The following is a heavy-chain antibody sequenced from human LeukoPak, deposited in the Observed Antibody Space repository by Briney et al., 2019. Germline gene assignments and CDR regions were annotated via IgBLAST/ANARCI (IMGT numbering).Heavy chain of an antibody. CDR2: IEPNSGDT. D-gene: IGHD6-13*01. J-gene: IGHJ4*02. Sequence: GASVKVSCKASGYTFTGYYMHWVRQAPGQGLEWMGWIEPNSGDTNYPEKFQGRITMTRDTSISTAYMELSRLRSDDTAVYYCARGVYPAPFVAYWGQGTLVTVSS. CDR1: GYTFTGYY. V-gene: IGHV1-2*02. CDR3: ARGVYPAPFVAY.